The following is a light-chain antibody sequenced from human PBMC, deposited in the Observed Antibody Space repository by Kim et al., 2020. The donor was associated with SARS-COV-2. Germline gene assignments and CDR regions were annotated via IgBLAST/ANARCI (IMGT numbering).Light chain of an antibody. V-gene: IGKV3-20*01. Sequence: PADGATRASRASQSSTSNCCAWYQQKPGQAHRLLIYGAANRTAGIPDRFSGSGSGTDFTLTISRLEPEDYAMYYCQHYGNSPSITFGQGTRLEIK. CDR2: GAA. CDR1: QSSTSNC. CDR3: QHYGNSPSIT. J-gene: IGKJ5*01.